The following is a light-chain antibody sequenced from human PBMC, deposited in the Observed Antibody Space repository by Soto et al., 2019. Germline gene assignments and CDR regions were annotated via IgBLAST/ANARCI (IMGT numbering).Light chain of an antibody. CDR3: QQSYSAPYT. CDR2: AAS. J-gene: IGKJ2*01. Sequence: DSQMTQSPSSLSASVGDRVTITCRASQSIYSSLNWYHQKPGKAPKLLIYAASNLQSGVPSRFSGSGSGTEFTLSISSLQPEDFATYYCQQSYSAPYTFGQGTKLEI. CDR1: QSIYSS. V-gene: IGKV1-39*01.